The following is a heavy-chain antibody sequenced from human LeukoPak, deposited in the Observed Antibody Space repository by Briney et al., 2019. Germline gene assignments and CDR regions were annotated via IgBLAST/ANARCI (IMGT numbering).Heavy chain of an antibody. D-gene: IGHD2-2*01. V-gene: IGHV4-34*01. CDR2: INHSGST. CDR3: ARVKVVVVPAAMDY. J-gene: IGHJ4*02. Sequence: SETLSHTCAVYGGSFSGYYWSWIRQPPGKGLEWIGEINHSGSTNYNPSLKSRVTISVDTSKNQFSLKLSSVTAADTAVYYCARVKVVVVPAAMDYWGQGTLVTVSS. CDR1: GGSFSGYY.